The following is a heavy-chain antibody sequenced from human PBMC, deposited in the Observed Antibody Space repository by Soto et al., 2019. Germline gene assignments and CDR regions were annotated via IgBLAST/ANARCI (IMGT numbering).Heavy chain of an antibody. CDR1: GYTFTGYY. CDR3: ARDRDDSSGYYYVGSDGMDV. Sequence: GASVKVSCKASGYTFTGYYMHWVRQAPGQGLEWMGWINPNSGGTNYAQKFQGRVTMTRDTSISAAYMELSRLRSDDTAVYYCARDRDDSSGYYYVGSDGMDVWGQGTTVTVSS. V-gene: IGHV1-2*02. CDR2: INPNSGGT. D-gene: IGHD3-22*01. J-gene: IGHJ6*02.